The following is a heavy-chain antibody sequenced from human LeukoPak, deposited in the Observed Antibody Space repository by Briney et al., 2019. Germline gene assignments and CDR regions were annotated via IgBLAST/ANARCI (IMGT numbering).Heavy chain of an antibody. J-gene: IGHJ4*02. CDR3: AKVSSNWNYVYFDY. Sequence: GGSLRLSCEASGFTFASHAMNWVRQAPGKGLEWVSGISGSGGSTYYADSVKGRFTISRDNSKNTLYLQMNSLRAEDTAVYYCAKVSSNWNYVYFDYWGQGTLVTVSS. V-gene: IGHV3-23*01. CDR1: GFTFASHA. CDR2: ISGSGGST. D-gene: IGHD1-7*01.